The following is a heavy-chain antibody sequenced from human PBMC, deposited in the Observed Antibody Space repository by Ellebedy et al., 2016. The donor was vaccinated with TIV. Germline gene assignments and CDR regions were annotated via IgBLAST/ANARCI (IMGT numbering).Heavy chain of an antibody. Sequence: GGSLRLXXKGSGYSFTSYWIGWVRQMPGKGLEWMGIIYPGDSDTRYSPSFQGQVTISADKSISTAYLQWNSLKASDTAMYYCARLTMVRGVIITLDYGMDVWGQGTTVTVSS. D-gene: IGHD3-10*01. CDR2: IYPGDSDT. CDR3: ARLTMVRGVIITLDYGMDV. CDR1: GYSFTSYW. J-gene: IGHJ6*02. V-gene: IGHV5-51*01.